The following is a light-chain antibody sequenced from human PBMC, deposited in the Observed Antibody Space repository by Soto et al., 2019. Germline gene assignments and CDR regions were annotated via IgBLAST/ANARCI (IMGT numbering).Light chain of an antibody. CDR2: DVS. CDR3: SSYTSSSTPPYV. V-gene: IGLV2-14*01. J-gene: IGLJ1*01. CDR1: SSDVGGYSY. Sequence: QSALTQPASVSGSPGQSIAISCTGTSSDVGGYSYVSWYQQQPGKAPKLMIYDVSNRPSGVSNRFSGSKSGNTASLTISGLQAEDEADYYCSSYTSSSTPPYVFGTGTKVTVL.